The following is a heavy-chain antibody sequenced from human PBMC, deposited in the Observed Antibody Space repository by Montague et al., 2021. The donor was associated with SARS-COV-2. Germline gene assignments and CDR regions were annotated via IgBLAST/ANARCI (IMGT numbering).Heavy chain of an antibody. CDR3: ARDGVYDILTGYWTD. Sequence: SLRLSCAASGFTFSSYSMNWVRQAPGKGLEWVSSISSSSSYIYYADSVKGRFTISRDNAKNSLSLQMNSLRAEDTAVYYCARDGVYDILTGYWTDWGQGTLVTVSS. CDR2: ISSSSSYI. CDR1: GFTFSSYS. J-gene: IGHJ4*02. D-gene: IGHD3-9*01. V-gene: IGHV3-21*01.